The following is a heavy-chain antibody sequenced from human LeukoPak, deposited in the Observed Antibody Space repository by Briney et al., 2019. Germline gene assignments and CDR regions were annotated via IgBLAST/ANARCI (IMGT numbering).Heavy chain of an antibody. CDR1: GGSISGYY. Sequence: SETLSLTCTVSGGSISGYYWSWIRQPPGKGLEWIGYIYYSGSTNYNPSLKSRVTISVDTSKNQFSLKLSSVTAADTAVYYCARQNNWGTYYFDYWGQGTLVTVSS. CDR2: IYYSGST. J-gene: IGHJ4*02. CDR3: ARQNNWGTYYFDY. D-gene: IGHD7-27*01. V-gene: IGHV4-59*08.